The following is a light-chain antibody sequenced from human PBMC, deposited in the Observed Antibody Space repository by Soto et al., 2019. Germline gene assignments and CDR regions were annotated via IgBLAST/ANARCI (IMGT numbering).Light chain of an antibody. V-gene: IGKV1-6*01. CDR2: ADS. J-gene: IGKJ1*01. Sequence: AIQMTQSPSSLSASVGGGVSITFRASQGIRNDLGWYQQKPGTDPKLLIYADSSLQSGVPSRFSGSGSGTAFTLTIRRLQPEAFETYYCLKDYPSHLTFGQGTQLDIK. CDR1: QGIRND. CDR3: LKDYPSHLT.